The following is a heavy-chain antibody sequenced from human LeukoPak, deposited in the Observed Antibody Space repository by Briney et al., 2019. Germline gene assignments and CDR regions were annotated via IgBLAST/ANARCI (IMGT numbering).Heavy chain of an antibody. D-gene: IGHD3-10*01. J-gene: IGHJ4*02. CDR2: IWYDGSNK. Sequence: PGGSLRLSCAASGFTFSSYGMHWVRQAPGKGLEWVAVIWYDGSNKYYADSEKGRFTISTDNSKNTLYLQMNSLRPEDTAVYYCAKDYSSGTYIDCWGQGTLVTVSS. V-gene: IGHV3-30*02. CDR1: GFTFSSYG. CDR3: AKDYSSGTYIDC.